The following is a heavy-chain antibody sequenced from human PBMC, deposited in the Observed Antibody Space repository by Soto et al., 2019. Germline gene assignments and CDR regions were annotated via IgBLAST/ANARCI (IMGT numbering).Heavy chain of an antibody. J-gene: IGHJ4*02. CDR1: GFTFSSYA. D-gene: IGHD5-12*01. CDR3: ARDPVANKYYFDY. Sequence: GGSLRLSCAASGFTFSSYAMHWVRQAPGKGLEWVAVISYDGSNKYYADSVKGRFTISRDNSKNTLYLQMNSLRAEDTAVYYCARDPVANKYYFDYWGQGTLVTVSS. CDR2: ISYDGSNK. V-gene: IGHV3-30-3*01.